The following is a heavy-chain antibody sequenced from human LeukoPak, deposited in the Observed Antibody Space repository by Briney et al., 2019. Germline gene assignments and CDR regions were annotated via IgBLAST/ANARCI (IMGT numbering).Heavy chain of an antibody. V-gene: IGHV1-8*01. D-gene: IGHD3-16*02. J-gene: IGHJ4*02. CDR1: GYTFTSYD. Sequence: ASVKVSCKASGYTFTSYDINWVRQATGQGLEWMGWMNPNSGNTGYAQKFQGRVTMTRNISISTAYMELSSLRSEDTAVYYCARFGRGGVLGELPSLDYWGQGTLVTVSS. CDR2: MNPNSGNT. CDR3: ARFGRGGVLGELPSLDY.